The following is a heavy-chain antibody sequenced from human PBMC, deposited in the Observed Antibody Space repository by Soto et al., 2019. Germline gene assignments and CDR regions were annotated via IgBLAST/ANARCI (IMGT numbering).Heavy chain of an antibody. CDR1: GGSISSGGYY. Sequence: QVQLQESGPGLVKPSQTLSLTCTVSGGSISSGGYYWSWIRQHPGKGLEWIGYIYYSGSTYYNPSLQSRVTISVDTSKNQFSLKLSSVTAADTAVYYCARGGGGNLPAYCGGDCSYPPSWFDPWGQGTLFTVAS. J-gene: IGHJ5*02. D-gene: IGHD2-21*02. CDR3: ARGGGGNLPAYCGGDCSYPPSWFDP. CDR2: IYYSGST. V-gene: IGHV4-31*03.